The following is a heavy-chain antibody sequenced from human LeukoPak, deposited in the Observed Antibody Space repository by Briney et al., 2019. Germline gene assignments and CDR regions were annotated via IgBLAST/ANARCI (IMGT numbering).Heavy chain of an antibody. J-gene: IGHJ4*02. D-gene: IGHD6-19*01. V-gene: IGHV4-59*08. CDR1: GASISSNY. CDR2: INNNGRI. Sequence: SETLSLTCTVSGASISSNYWSWIRQSRGKELEWIAYINNNGRINYNPSLKSRVTISADTSKNQFSLNVRSVTAADTAVYYCARGAGWYDYWGQGTQVTVFS. CDR3: ARGAGWYDY.